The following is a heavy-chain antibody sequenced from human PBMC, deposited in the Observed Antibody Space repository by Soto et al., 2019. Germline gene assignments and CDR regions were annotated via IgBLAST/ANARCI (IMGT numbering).Heavy chain of an antibody. J-gene: IGHJ4*02. Sequence: PGGSLRLSCAASGFTFDDYAMHWVRQAPGKGLEWVSGISWNSGSIGYAGSVKGRFTISRDNAKNSLYLQMNSLRPEDTAVYYCARDNLAFQGAFDLWGQGTLVTVSS. CDR1: GFTFDDYA. CDR2: ISWNSGSI. V-gene: IGHV3-9*01. CDR3: ARDNLAFQGAFDL. D-gene: IGHD3-16*01.